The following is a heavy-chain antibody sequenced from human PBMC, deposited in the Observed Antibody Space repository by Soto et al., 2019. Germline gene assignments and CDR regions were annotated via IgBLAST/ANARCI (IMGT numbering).Heavy chain of an antibody. D-gene: IGHD5-12*01. CDR2: IYPGDSDT. CDR3: ARREMATMFDY. Sequence: GQSLKISFKGSGYSFTSYWIGWVRQMPGKGLEWMGIIYPGDSDTRYSPSFQGQVTISADKSISTAYLQWSSLKASDTAMYYCARREMATMFDYWGQGTLVTVSS. J-gene: IGHJ4*02. V-gene: IGHV5-51*01. CDR1: GYSFTSYW.